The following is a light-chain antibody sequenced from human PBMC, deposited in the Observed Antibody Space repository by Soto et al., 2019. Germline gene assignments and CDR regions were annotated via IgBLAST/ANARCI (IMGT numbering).Light chain of an antibody. CDR2: TAS. J-gene: IGKJ4*01. V-gene: IGKV1-9*01. Sequence: DIQLTQSPSFLSASVGDRVTITCRASQGISSYLAWYQQKPEKAPKLLIYTASSLQSGVPSRFSGSGSGTEFTLTISSLQPEDFATYYCQQLYNYPLTFGGGTKVEIK. CDR1: QGISSY. CDR3: QQLYNYPLT.